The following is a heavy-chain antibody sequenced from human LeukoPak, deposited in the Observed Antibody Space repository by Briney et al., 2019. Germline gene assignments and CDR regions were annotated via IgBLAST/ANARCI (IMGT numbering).Heavy chain of an antibody. D-gene: IGHD6-13*01. CDR1: EFTLSHYA. V-gene: IGHV3-23*01. J-gene: IGHJ4*02. Sequence: GGSLRLSCAASEFTLSHYAMTWVRQAPGKGLEWVSGISDSGSITHYADSVNGRFTISRDKSKNTLSLQMNSLEAEDTAIYYCAILKRVGSLTSSLYYIDYWGQGALVIVSS. CDR2: ISDSGSIT. CDR3: AILKRVGSLTSSLYYIDY.